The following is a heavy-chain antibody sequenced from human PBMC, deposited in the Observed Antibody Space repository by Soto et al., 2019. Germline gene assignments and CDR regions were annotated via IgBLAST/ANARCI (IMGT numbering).Heavy chain of an antibody. Sequence: VQLQESGPGLVKPSQTLSLTCTVSGDSINSGDYFWTWIRQNPGKGLEWIGYIYYSGATYYNPSLRSRVARSLDKSKNEFSLKLRSVTAADTAVYYCATASGAYSYDRAYWGQGTLVTVSS. D-gene: IGHD3-22*01. CDR2: IYYSGAT. CDR1: GDSINSGDYF. CDR3: ATASGAYSYDRAY. J-gene: IGHJ4*02. V-gene: IGHV4-31*03.